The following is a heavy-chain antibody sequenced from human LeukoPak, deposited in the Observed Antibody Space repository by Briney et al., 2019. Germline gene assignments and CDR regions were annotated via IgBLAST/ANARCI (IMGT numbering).Heavy chain of an antibody. J-gene: IGHJ4*02. Sequence: GGSLRLSCAASGFTFSSYAMSWVRQAPGKGLEWVSSINSSGGSKYYADSVKGRFTISRDNSKNTLYLQMNSLRAEDTAVYYCAKPPPRYYYDSSGYPRVWGQGTLVTVSS. CDR1: GFTFSSYA. V-gene: IGHV3-23*01. CDR2: INSSGGSK. CDR3: AKPPPRYYYDSSGYPRV. D-gene: IGHD3-22*01.